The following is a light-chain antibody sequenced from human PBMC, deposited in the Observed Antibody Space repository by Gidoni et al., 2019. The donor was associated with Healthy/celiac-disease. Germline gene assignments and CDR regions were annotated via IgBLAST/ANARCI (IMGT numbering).Light chain of an antibody. V-gene: IGKV1-27*01. J-gene: IGKJ4*01. CDR1: QGISNY. Sequence: DIQMTQSPSSLSASVGDRVTITCRASQGISNYLAWYQQKPGKVPKLLIYAASTLQSGVPPRFSGSGSGTDFTLTISRLQPEDVATYYCQKYNSAPPLTFGGGTKVEIK. CDR2: AAS. CDR3: QKYNSAPPLT.